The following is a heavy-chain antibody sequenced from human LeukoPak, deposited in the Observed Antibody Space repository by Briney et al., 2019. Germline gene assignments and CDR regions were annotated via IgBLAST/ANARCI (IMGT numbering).Heavy chain of an antibody. D-gene: IGHD5-18*01. V-gene: IGHV1-8*01. CDR1: GYTFTSYD. Sequence: ASVKVSCKASGYTFTSYDINWVRQATGQGLEWMGWMNPNSGNTGYAQKFQGRVTMTRNTSISTAYMERSSLRSEDTAVYYCARLGVYDGNSYGSYWGQGTLVTVSS. CDR3: ARLGVYDGNSYGSY. J-gene: IGHJ4*02. CDR2: MNPNSGNT.